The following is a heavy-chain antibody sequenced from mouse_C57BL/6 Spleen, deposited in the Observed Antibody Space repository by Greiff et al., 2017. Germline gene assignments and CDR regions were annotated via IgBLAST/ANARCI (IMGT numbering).Heavy chain of an antibody. Sequence: QVQLQQPGAELVRPGTSVKLSCKASGYTFTSYWMHWVKQRPGQGLEWIGVIDPSDSYTNYNQKFKGKATLTVDTSSSTAYMQLSSLTSEDSAVYYCARSREGPYSNYVNFDYWGQGTTLTVSS. V-gene: IGHV1-59*01. J-gene: IGHJ2*01. CDR2: IDPSDSYT. CDR1: GYTFTSYW. CDR3: ARSREGPYSNYVNFDY. D-gene: IGHD2-5*01.